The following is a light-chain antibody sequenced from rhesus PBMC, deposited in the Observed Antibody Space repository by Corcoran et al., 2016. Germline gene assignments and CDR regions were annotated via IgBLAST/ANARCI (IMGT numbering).Light chain of an antibody. J-gene: IGKJ2*01. Sequence: DIQMSQSPSSLSAFVGDRVTITCRASQGISSYLNWYQQKPEKAPKLLIYYANFLASGVPSRFSGSGSGKEFILTISSLQPEDVATDYCQQGNGKPYSFGQGTKVEIK. CDR3: QQGNGKPYS. V-gene: IGKV1-32*04. CDR1: QGISSY. CDR2: YAN.